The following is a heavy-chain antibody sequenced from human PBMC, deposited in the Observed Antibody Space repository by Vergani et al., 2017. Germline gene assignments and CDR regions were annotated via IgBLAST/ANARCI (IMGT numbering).Heavy chain of an antibody. D-gene: IGHD6-19*01. CDR2: IDPSDSYT. V-gene: IGHV5-10-1*01. Sequence: EVQLVQSGAEVKKPGESLRISCKGSGYSFTSYWISWVRQMPGKGLEWLGRIDPSDSYTNYSPSFHGHVTISAAKSISTAYLQWSSLKASDTAMYYCARQVAVAGKWWGPYYYYGMDVWGQGTTVTVSS. CDR1: GYSFTSYW. CDR3: ARQVAVAGKWWGPYYYYGMDV. J-gene: IGHJ6*02.